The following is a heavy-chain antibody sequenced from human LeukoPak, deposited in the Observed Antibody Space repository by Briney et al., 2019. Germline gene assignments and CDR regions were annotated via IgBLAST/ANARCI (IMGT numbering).Heavy chain of an antibody. CDR2: INHSGST. V-gene: IGHV4-34*01. D-gene: IGHD3-9*01. CDR3: ARGAHPGGRYFDWLLSHNWFDP. J-gene: IGHJ5*02. Sequence: SETLSLTCAVYGGSFSGYYWSWIRQPPGKGLEWIGEINHSGSTNYNPSLKSRVTISVDTSKNQISLKLSSVTAADTAVYYCARGAHPGGRYFDWLLSHNWFDPWGQGTLVTVSS. CDR1: GGSFSGYY.